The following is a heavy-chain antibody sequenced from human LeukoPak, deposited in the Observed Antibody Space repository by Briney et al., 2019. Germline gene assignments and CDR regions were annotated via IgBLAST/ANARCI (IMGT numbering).Heavy chain of an antibody. CDR3: ARDREYQLPYDY. V-gene: IGHV1-18*01. J-gene: IGHJ4*02. Sequence: ASVKVSCKASGYTFTSYGISWVRQAPGQGLEWVGWISAYNGNTNYAQKLQGRVTMTTDTSTSTAYMELRSLRSDDTAVYYCARDREYQLPYDYWGQGTLVTVSS. CDR2: ISAYNGNT. CDR1: GYTFTSYG. D-gene: IGHD2-2*02.